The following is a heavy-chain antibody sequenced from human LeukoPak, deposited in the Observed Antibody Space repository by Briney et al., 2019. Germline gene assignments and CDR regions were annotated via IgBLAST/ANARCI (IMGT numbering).Heavy chain of an antibody. D-gene: IGHD3-16*01. V-gene: IGHV4-4*02. CDR1: GGSISSSNW. CDR3: ARGMITFGGPRAYFDY. CDR2: IYHSGST. J-gene: IGHJ4*02. Sequence: PSETLSLTCAVSGGSISSSNWWSWVRQPPGKGLEWIGEIYHSGSTNYNPSLKSRVTISVDTSKNQFSLKLSSVTAADTAVYYCARGMITFGGPRAYFDYWGQGTLVTVSS.